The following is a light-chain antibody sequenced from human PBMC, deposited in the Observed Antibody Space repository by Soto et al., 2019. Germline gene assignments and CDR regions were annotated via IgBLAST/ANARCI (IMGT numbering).Light chain of an antibody. CDR1: SSNIGSNY. CDR3: AAWDDSLSGHVV. CDR2: RNN. Sequence: QSALTQTPSASGTPGQRVTISCSGSSSNIGSNYVYWYQHLPGTAPKLLIYRNNQRPSGVPDRFSGSKSGTSVSLAISGLRSEDEAHYYCAAWDDSLSGHVVFGGGTQLTVL. J-gene: IGLJ2*01. V-gene: IGLV1-47*01.